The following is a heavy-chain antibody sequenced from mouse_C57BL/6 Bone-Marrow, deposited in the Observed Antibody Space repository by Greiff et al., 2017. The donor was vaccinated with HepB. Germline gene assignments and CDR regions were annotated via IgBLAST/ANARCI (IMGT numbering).Heavy chain of an antibody. CDR2: IDPSDSYT. V-gene: IGHV1-59*01. Sequence: QVQLQQPGAELVRPGTSVKLSCKASGYTFTSYWMHWVKQRPGQGLEWIGVIDPSDSYTNYNQKFKGNATLTVDTSSSTAYMQLSSLTSEDSAVYYCARLYYSNSWFAYWGKGTLVTVSA. CDR1: GYTFTSYW. D-gene: IGHD2-5*01. J-gene: IGHJ3*01. CDR3: ARLYYSNSWFAY.